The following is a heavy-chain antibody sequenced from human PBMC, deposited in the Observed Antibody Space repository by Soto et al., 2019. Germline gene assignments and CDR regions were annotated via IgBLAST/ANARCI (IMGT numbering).Heavy chain of an antibody. J-gene: IGHJ4*02. CDR2: IYYSGST. D-gene: IGHD3-22*01. CDR1: GFSSSSSSYY. V-gene: IGHV4-39*01. Sequence: SETLSLTCTFSGFSSSSSSYYWGWIRQPPGKGLEWIGSIYYSGSTYYNPSLKSRVTISVDTSKNQFSLKLSSVTAADTAVYYCARHGGGYYYDSSGPLSPFDYWGQGTLVTVSS. CDR3: ARHGGGYYYDSSGPLSPFDY.